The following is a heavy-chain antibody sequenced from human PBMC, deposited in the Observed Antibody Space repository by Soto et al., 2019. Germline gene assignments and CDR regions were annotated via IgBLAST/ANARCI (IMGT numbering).Heavy chain of an antibody. CDR1: GFTFSNAW. V-gene: IGHV3-15*07. CDR3: CIGVSMVRPGALAY. J-gene: IGHJ4*02. Sequence: EVQLVESGGGLVKPGGSLRVSCAASGFTFSNAWMFWVRQAPGKGPEWVGRIKSKTDGGTTDYNTLMKDRFTISREEAKNTLYLEMSSLHIEDTAVYYSCIGVSMVRPGALAYWGQGDVVTVSS. D-gene: IGHD3-10*01. CDR2: IKSKTDGGTT.